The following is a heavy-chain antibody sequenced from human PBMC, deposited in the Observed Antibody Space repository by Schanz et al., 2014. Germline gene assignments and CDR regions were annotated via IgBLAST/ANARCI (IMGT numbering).Heavy chain of an antibody. CDR2: IIPILDKT. CDR3: ARGGFFDSTSFDS. Sequence: QVQLVQSGAEVKKPGSSVKVSCKASGGTFSSSTLTWVRQAPGQGLEWMGRIIPILDKTNYAQKFQGRLTVTRDTSTSTVNMELSSLRSEDTAVYYCARGGFFDSTSFDSWGQGPLVTVSS. D-gene: IGHD2-2*01. CDR1: GGTFSSST. J-gene: IGHJ4*02. V-gene: IGHV1-69*09.